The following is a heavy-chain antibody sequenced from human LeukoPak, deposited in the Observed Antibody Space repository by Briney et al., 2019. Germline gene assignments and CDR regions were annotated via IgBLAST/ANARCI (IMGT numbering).Heavy chain of an antibody. J-gene: IGHJ4*02. CDR2: IKPDGSEK. V-gene: IGHV3-7*03. D-gene: IGHD3-22*01. Sequence: GGSLRLSCAASGFTFSDYRMNWVRQAPGKGLESVANIKPDGSEKYYVDSVKGRFTISRDNSKNTLYVQVNSLGTEDTAAYYCAKGSYYDSSGSFYFDYWGQGILVTVSS. CDR1: GFTFSDYR. CDR3: AKGSYYDSSGSFYFDY.